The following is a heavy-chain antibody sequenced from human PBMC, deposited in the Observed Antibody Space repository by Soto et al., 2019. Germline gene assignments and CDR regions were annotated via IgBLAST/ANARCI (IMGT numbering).Heavy chain of an antibody. V-gene: IGHV4-30-2*01. CDR2: IYHSGST. J-gene: IGHJ5*02. CDR3: ARVPYP. CDR1: GGSFSGYY. Sequence: PSETLSLTCAVYGGSFSGYYWSWIRQPPGKGLEWIGYIYHSGSTYYNPSLKSRVTISVDRSKNQFSLKLSSVTAADTAVYYCARVPYPWGQGTLVTVSS.